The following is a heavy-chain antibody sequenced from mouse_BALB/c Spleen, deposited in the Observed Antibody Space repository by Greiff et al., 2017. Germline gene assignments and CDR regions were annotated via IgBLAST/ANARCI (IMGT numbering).Heavy chain of an antibody. D-gene: IGHD2-14*01. CDR3: ARFSYRYDGFDY. CDR2: INPSTGYT. J-gene: IGHJ2*01. CDR1: GYTFTSYW. Sequence: QVQLQQSGAELAKPGASVKMSCKASGYTFTSYWMHWVKQRPGQGLEWIGYINPSTGYTEYNQKFKDKATLTADKSSSTAYMQLSSLTSEDSAVYYCARFSYRYDGFDYWGQGTTLTVSS. V-gene: IGHV1-7*01.